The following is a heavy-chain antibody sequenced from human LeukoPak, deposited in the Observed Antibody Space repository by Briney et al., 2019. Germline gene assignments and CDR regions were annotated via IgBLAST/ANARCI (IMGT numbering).Heavy chain of an antibody. D-gene: IGHD4-17*01. CDR2: ISYDGSNK. CDR3: ARAVSLRRTYYYYYMDV. CDR1: GFTFSSYA. Sequence: GGSLRLSCAASGFTFSSYAMHWVRQAPGKGLEWVAVISYDGSNKYYADSVKDRFTISRDNSKNTLYLQMNSLRAEDTAVYYCARAVSLRRTYYYYYMDVWGKGTTVTVSS. J-gene: IGHJ6*03. V-gene: IGHV3-30*01.